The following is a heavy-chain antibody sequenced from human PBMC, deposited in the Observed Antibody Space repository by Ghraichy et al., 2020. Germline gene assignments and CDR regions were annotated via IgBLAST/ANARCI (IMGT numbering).Heavy chain of an antibody. CDR2: IYYSGST. J-gene: IGHJ3*02. CDR1: GGSISSSSYY. Sequence: SETLSLTCTVSGGSISSSSYYWGWIRQPPGKGLEWIGSIYYSGSTYYNPSLKSRVTISVDTSKNQFSLKLSSVTAADTAVYYCERDVGYNWNAFAIWGQGTMVTVSS. D-gene: IGHD1-20*01. V-gene: IGHV4-39*07. CDR3: ERDVGYNWNAFAI.